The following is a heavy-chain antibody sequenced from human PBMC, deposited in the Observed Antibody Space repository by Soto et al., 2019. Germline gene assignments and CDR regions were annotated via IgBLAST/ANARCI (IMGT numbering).Heavy chain of an antibody. Sequence: SVKVSCKASGGTFSSYAISWVRQAPGQGLEWMGGIIPIFGTANYAQKFQGRVTITADESTSTAYMELSSLRSEDTAVYYCARDQRTAMVTNYYYGMDVWGQGTTVTVSS. V-gene: IGHV1-69*13. CDR3: ARDQRTAMVTNYYYGMDV. CDR1: GGTFSSYA. J-gene: IGHJ6*02. D-gene: IGHD5-18*01. CDR2: IIPIFGTA.